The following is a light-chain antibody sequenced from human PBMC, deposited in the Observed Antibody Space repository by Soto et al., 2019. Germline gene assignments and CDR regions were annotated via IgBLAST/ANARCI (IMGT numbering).Light chain of an antibody. V-gene: IGLV2-8*01. CDR2: EVS. J-gene: IGLJ1*01. Sequence: QSALAQPRSVSGSPGQLLTISCTGTSSDVDDYRYVSWYQQYPGKAPKLMIFEVSKRPSGVPDRFSGSKSGNTASLTVSGLQAEDEADYYCSSSAGNNNLVFGTGTKVTVL. CDR3: SSSAGNNNLV. CDR1: SSDVDDYRY.